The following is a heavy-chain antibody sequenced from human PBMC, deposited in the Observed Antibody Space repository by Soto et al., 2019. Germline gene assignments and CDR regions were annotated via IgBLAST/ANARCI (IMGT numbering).Heavy chain of an antibody. D-gene: IGHD2-15*01. J-gene: IGHJ3*02. CDR2: IYYSGST. CDR3: ARLEGYCSGGSCYSDAFDI. Sequence: SSETLSLTCTVSGCSISSYYWSGIRQPPGKGLEWIGYIYYSGSTNYNHSLKSRVTISVDTSKNQFSLKLSSVTAADTAVYYCARLEGYCSGGSCYSDAFDIWGQGTMVTVSS. V-gene: IGHV4-59*08. CDR1: GCSISSYY.